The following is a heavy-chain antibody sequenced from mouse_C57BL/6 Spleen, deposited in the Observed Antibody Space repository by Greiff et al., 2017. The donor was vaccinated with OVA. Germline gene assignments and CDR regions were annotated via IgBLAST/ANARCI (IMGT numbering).Heavy chain of an antibody. D-gene: IGHD1-1*01. J-gene: IGHJ3*01. CDR1: GYTFTSYW. V-gene: IGHV1-61*01. CDR3: ASHGSSYGGFAY. CDR2: IYPSDCDT. Sequence: QVQLQQSGAELVRPGSSVKLSCKASGYTFTSYWMEWVKQRPGQGLEWIGNIYPSDCDTHYNQKFKGKATLTVDTSSSTAYMQLSSLTSEDSAVYYCASHGSSYGGFAYWGQGTLVTVSA.